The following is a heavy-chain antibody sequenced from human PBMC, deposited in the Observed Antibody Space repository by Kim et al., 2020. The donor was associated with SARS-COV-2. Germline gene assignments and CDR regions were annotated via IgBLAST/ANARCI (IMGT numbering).Heavy chain of an antibody. CDR3: ANFES. Sequence: GGSLRLSCAASGFTFSVYGIHWVRQAPRKGLEWVGVIRTDGSNKYYADSVKGRFTIFRDNSKNMLFLQMNSLRAEDTAVYYCANFESWGQGTLVTVSS. CDR2: IRTDGSNK. J-gene: IGHJ4*02. CDR1: GFTFSVYG. V-gene: IGHV3-33*06.